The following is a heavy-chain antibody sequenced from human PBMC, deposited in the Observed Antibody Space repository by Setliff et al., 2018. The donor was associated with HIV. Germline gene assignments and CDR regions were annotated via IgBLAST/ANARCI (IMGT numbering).Heavy chain of an antibody. D-gene: IGHD3-22*01. CDR3: AKGFYYDTGDGRVRAFDI. V-gene: IGHV3-23*01. J-gene: IGHJ3*02. Sequence: SCKASGYTFNDYAMSWVRQAPGKGLEWVSTIAGNAINTYHADSVKGRFTISRDNSKNTLSLQMSSLRAEDTAVYFCAKGFYYDTGDGRVRAFDIWGQGTMVTVSS. CDR1: GYTFNDYA. CDR2: IAGNAINT.